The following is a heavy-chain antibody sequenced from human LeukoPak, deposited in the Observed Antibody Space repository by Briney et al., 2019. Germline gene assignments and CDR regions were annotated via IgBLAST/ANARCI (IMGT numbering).Heavy chain of an antibody. Sequence: GASVKVSCKASGYTFTGFYIHWVRQAPGQGLEWMGRINPNSGDTNYAQKFQGRVTMTRDTSISTAYMELSRLRSDDTAVYYCARDSCSSTSCLFDYWGQGTLVTVSS. CDR3: ARDSCSSTSCLFDY. CDR1: GYTFTGFY. J-gene: IGHJ4*02. V-gene: IGHV1-2*06. CDR2: INPNSGDT. D-gene: IGHD2-2*01.